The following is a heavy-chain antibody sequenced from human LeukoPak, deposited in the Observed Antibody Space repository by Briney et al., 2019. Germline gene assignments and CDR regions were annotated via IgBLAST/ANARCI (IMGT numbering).Heavy chain of an antibody. CDR3: AIRTGTTDLYYYYMDV. Sequence: GSSVKVSCKASGGTFSSYAISWVRQAPGQGLEWMGGIIPIFGTANYAQKFQGRVTITADESTSTAYMELSSLRSEDTAVYYCAIRTGTTDLYYYYMDVWGKGTTVTVSS. CDR2: IIPIFGTA. CDR1: GGTFSSYA. D-gene: IGHD1-7*01. V-gene: IGHV1-69*01. J-gene: IGHJ6*03.